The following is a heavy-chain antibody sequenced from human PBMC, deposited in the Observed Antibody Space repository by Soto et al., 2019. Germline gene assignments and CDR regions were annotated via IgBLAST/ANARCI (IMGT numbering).Heavy chain of an antibody. CDR1: GYSVSSNSAA. CDR2: TYYRSKWYN. J-gene: IGHJ6*02. CDR3: ARDAARNYYYYYGMDV. V-gene: IGHV6-1*01. Sequence: SHTLSLTCAISGYSVSSNSAAWNWIRQSPSRGLEWLGRTYYRSKWYNDYAVSVKSRITINPDTSKNQFSLQLNSVTPEDAAVYYCARDAARNYYYYYGMDVWGQGTTVTVSS. D-gene: IGHD6-6*01.